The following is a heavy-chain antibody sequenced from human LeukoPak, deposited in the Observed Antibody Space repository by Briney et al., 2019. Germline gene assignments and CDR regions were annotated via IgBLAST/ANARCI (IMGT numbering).Heavy chain of an antibody. CDR2: IYAGGST. V-gene: IGHV3-53*04. CDR1: VFTVSSNY. D-gene: IGHD3-10*01. CDR3: ATAGSSELLWDYAMDV. Sequence: GGSLSLSCAASVFTVSSNYMSGVGQARGRGLEGVSLIYAGGSTYYADAGKGRLPIPSHNSKNQLHLQMNSLRVEDTAVYYCATAGSSELLWDYAMDVWGQGTTVTVSS. J-gene: IGHJ6*02.